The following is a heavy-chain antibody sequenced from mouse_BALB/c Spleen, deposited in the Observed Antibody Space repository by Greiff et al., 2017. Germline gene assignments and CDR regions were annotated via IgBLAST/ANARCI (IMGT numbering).Heavy chain of an antibody. CDR2: ISSGGST. CDR3: AKGDGSPLAY. J-gene: IGHJ3*01. V-gene: IGHV5-6-5*01. D-gene: IGHD1-1*01. CDR1: GFTFSSYA. Sequence: EVHLVESGGGLVKPGGSLKLSCAASGFTFSSYAMSWVRQTPEQRLEWVASISSGGSTYYSDSVKGRFTISRDNAKNTLYLQMSSLKSEDTAMYYFAKGDGSPLAYWGQGTLGTVSA.